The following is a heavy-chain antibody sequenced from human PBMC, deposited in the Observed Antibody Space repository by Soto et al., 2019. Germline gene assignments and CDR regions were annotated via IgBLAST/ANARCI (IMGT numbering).Heavy chain of an antibody. V-gene: IGHV4-59*01. D-gene: IGHD3-3*01. J-gene: IGHJ6*02. CDR1: GGSISSYY. Sequence: SETLSLTCTVSGGSISSYYWSWIRQPPGKGLEWIGYIYYSGSTNYNPSLKSRVTISVDTSKNQFSLKLSSVTAADTAVYYCARGGQYYDFWSGDYYYYGMYVWGQGTTVTVSS. CDR3: ARGGQYYDFWSGDYYYYGMYV. CDR2: IYYSGST.